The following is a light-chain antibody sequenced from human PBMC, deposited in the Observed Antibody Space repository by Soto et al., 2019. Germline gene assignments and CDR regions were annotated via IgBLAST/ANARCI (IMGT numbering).Light chain of an antibody. CDR2: DAS. CDR3: QQRTNWPPLT. CDR1: QSVSSY. Sequence: EIVLTQSPATLSLSPGARATLSCRASQSVSSYLAWYQQKPGQAPRLLIYDASNLATGIPARFSGSGSGTDFTLTISSLEPEDFALYYCQQRTNWPPLTFGQGTKVEI. J-gene: IGKJ1*01. V-gene: IGKV3-11*01.